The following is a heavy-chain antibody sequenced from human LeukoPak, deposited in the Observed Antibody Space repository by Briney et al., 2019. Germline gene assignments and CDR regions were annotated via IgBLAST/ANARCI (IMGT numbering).Heavy chain of an antibody. V-gene: IGHV1-2*02. CDR3: ARVAPRWLQWLGGYFDY. D-gene: IGHD6-19*01. J-gene: IGHJ4*02. Sequence: ASVKVSCKASGYTFTGYYMHWVRQAPGQGLEWMGWINPNSGGTNYAQKFQGRVTMTRDTSISTAYMELSRLRSDDTAVYYCARVAPRWLQWLGGYFDYWGQGTLVTVSS. CDR2: INPNSGGT. CDR1: GYTFTGYY.